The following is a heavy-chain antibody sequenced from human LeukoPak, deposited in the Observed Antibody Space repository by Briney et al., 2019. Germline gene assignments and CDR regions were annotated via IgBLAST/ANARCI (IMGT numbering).Heavy chain of an antibody. J-gene: IGHJ5*02. CDR2: INTNTGNP. V-gene: IGHV7-4-1*02. CDR3: ARDRGVAPVRFSNWFDP. Sequence: ASVKVSCKASGYTFTSYAMNWVRQAPGQGLEWMGWINTNTGNPTYAQGFTGRFVFSLDTSVSTAYLQISSLKAEDTAVYYCARDRGVAPVRFSNWFDPWGQGTLVTVSS. D-gene: IGHD3-3*01. CDR1: GYTFTSYA.